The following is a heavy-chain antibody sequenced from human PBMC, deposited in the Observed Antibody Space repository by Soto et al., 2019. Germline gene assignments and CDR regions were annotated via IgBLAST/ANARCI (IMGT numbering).Heavy chain of an antibody. CDR3: AKDRDHPYSSGWYMGYFQH. CDR1: GFTFSSYG. Sequence: GGSLRLSCAASGFTFSSYGMHWVRQAPGKGLEWVSAISGSGGSTYYADSVKGRFTISRDNSKNALYLQMNSLRAEDTAVYYCAKDRDHPYSSGWYMGYFQHWGQGTLVTVSS. D-gene: IGHD6-19*01. CDR2: ISGSGGST. J-gene: IGHJ1*01. V-gene: IGHV3-23*01.